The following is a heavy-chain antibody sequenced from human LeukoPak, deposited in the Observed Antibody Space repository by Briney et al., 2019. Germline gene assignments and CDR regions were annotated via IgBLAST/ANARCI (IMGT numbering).Heavy chain of an antibody. J-gene: IGHJ4*02. CDR1: GLTYSDYY. Sequence: GGSLRLSRAASGLTYSDYYMSWIRQPPGKGLEWVSYISSSSSYTNYADSVKVRFTIHRDNAKNSLYLQMNSLRVEDTALYYCARRAQDSSGYDYGFDYWGQGTLVTVSS. CDR3: ARRAQDSSGYDYGFDY. D-gene: IGHD3-22*01. V-gene: IGHV3-11*03. CDR2: ISSSSSYT.